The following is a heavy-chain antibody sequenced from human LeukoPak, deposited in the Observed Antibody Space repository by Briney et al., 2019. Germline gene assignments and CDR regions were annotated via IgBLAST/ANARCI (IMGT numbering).Heavy chain of an antibody. Sequence: GRSLRLSCAASGFTFSSYGMHWVRQAPGKGLEWVAVISYDGSNKYYADSVKGRFTFSRDNSKNTLYLQMNSLRAEDTAVYYCAKEVDYGGNSGEIDYWGQGTLVTVSS. V-gene: IGHV3-30*18. CDR3: AKEVDYGGNSGEIDY. CDR2: ISYDGSNK. D-gene: IGHD4-23*01. CDR1: GFTFSSYG. J-gene: IGHJ4*02.